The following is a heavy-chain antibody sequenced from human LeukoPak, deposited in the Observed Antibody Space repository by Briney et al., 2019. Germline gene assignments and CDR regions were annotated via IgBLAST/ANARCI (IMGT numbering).Heavy chain of an antibody. V-gene: IGHV1-18*01. CDR2: ISADNGNT. D-gene: IGHD2-15*01. Sequence: ASVKVSCKAPGSIFTSYGISWGRQAPGQGLEWMGWISADNGNTNYAQKFQGRLTMTTDTSTSSAYMELRSLRSDDRAVYYCARAGNVVVVAARFWGQGTLVTVSS. CDR1: GSIFTSYG. CDR3: ARAGNVVVVAARF. J-gene: IGHJ4*02.